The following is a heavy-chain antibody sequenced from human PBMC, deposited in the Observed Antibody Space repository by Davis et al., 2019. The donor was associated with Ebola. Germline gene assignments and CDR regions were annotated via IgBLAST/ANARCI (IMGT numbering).Heavy chain of an antibody. Sequence: MPSETLSLTCTVSGGSISSYYWSWIRQPPGKGLEWIGYIYYSGSTKYNPSLKSRVTISVDTSKNQFSLKLSSVTAADTAVYYCTTVSRWLQLGSDYWGQGTLVTVSS. V-gene: IGHV4-59*12. CDR3: TTVSRWLQLGSDY. J-gene: IGHJ4*02. CDR1: GGSISSYY. D-gene: IGHD5-24*01. CDR2: IYYSGST.